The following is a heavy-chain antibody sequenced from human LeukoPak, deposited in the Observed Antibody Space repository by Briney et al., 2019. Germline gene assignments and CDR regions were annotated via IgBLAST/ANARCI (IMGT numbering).Heavy chain of an antibody. CDR3: AKAAYQLLFYSYFDY. J-gene: IGHJ4*02. D-gene: IGHD2-2*01. Sequence: GGSLRLSCAASGFTFSGYAMSWVRQAPGKGLEWVSAISGSGGSTYYADSVKGRFTISRDNSKNTLYLQMNSLRAEDTAVYYCAKAAYQLLFYSYFDYWGQGTLVTASS. V-gene: IGHV3-23*01. CDR2: ISGSGGST. CDR1: GFTFSGYA.